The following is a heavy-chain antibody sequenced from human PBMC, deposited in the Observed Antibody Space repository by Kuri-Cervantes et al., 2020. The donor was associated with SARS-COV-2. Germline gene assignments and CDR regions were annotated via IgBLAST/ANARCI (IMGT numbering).Heavy chain of an antibody. D-gene: IGHD3-3*01. V-gene: IGHV3-49*03. Sequence: GGSLRLSCAVYGGSFSGYYWSWIRQPPGKELEWVGFIKSRAYGESTEYVASVKGRFIISSDDYNSITYLQMTTLNTDDKAVYYCNRDDFGGGNFVYWGQGALVTVSS. CDR1: GGSFSGYY. CDR3: NRDDFGGGNFVY. CDR2: IKSRAYGEST. J-gene: IGHJ4*02.